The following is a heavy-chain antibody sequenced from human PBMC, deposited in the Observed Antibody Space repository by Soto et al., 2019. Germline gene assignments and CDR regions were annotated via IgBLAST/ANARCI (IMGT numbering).Heavy chain of an antibody. Sequence: ASVKVSCKASGYTFTSYYMHWVRQAPGQGLEWMGIINPSGGSTSYAQKFQGRVTMTRDTSTSTVYMELSSLRSEDTAVYYCARASPYVDIVATYHFDYWGQGTLVTVSS. CDR1: GYTFTSYY. CDR2: INPSGGST. J-gene: IGHJ4*02. D-gene: IGHD5-12*01. V-gene: IGHV1-46*01. CDR3: ARASPYVDIVATYHFDY.